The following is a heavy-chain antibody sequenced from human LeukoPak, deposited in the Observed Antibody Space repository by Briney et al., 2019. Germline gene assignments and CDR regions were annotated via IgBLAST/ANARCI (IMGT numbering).Heavy chain of an antibody. D-gene: IGHD5-18*01. V-gene: IGHV3-21*01. CDR3: ARDRSGYTFDD. CDR1: GFIFSGYS. CDR2: ISATGNYI. Sequence: PGGSLALSCTASGFIFSGYSMNWVRQAPGKGLEWVSSISATGNYIYYADSVKGRFTISRDNAKNSLYLQMNSLGAEDTAVYYCARDRSGYTFDDWGQGTLVTVSS. J-gene: IGHJ4*02.